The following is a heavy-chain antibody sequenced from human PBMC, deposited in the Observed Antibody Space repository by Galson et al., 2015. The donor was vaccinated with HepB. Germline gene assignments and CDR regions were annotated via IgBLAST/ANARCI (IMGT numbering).Heavy chain of an antibody. D-gene: IGHD6-6*01. V-gene: IGHV3-7*03. Sequence: SLRLSCAASGFTFSNYWMSWVRQAPGRGLEWVANIRHAGIEKNYADFVKGRFTISRDNAKNLLYLEMNSLSLEDTAVYRCARWGTIADRPFYYGMDVWGPGTTVTVS. CDR1: GFTFSNYW. J-gene: IGHJ6*02. CDR2: IRHAGIEK. CDR3: ARWGTIADRPFYYGMDV.